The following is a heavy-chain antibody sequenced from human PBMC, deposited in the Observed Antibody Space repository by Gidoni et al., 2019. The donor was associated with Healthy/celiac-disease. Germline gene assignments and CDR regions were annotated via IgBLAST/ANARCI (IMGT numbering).Heavy chain of an antibody. J-gene: IGHJ4*02. D-gene: IGHD3-10*01. CDR2: ISGSGGST. CDR3: ARGPTYYYGSGSYGFDY. V-gene: IGHV3-23*01. CDR1: GFTCSSYA. Sequence: EVQLLESGGGLVQPGGSLRISCAASGFTCSSYAMSWVRQAPGKGLEWVSAISGSGGSTYYADSVKGRFTISRDNSKNTLYLQMNSLRAEDTAVYYCARGPTYYYGSGSYGFDYWGQGTLVTVSS.